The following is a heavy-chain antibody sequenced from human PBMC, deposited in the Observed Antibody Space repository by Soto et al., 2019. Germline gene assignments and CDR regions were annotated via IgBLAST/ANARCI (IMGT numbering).Heavy chain of an antibody. J-gene: IGHJ6*02. CDR2: IWYDGSNK. V-gene: IGHV3-33*01. D-gene: IGHD3-10*01. CDR3: ARARSGSYFWYGMDV. CDR1: GFTFSSYG. Sequence: QVQLVESGGGVVQPGRSLRLSCAASGFTFSSYGMHWVRQAPGKGLEWVAVIWYDGSNKYYADSVKGRFTISRDNSKNMLYLQMNSLRDEDTALYYGARARSGSYFWYGMDVWGQGTTVTVSS.